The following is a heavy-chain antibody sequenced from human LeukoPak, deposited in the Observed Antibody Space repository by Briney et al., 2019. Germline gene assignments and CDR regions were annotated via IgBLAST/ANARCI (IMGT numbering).Heavy chain of an antibody. V-gene: IGHV1-8*03. CDR1: GYTFTSYD. CDR3: ARSPPPDAFDI. J-gene: IGHJ3*02. Sequence: ASVKVSCKASGYTFTSYDINWVRQATGQGLEWMGWMNPNSGNTGYAQKFQGRVTITRNTSISTAYMELSSLRSEDTAVYYCARSPPPDAFDIWGQGTMVTVSS. CDR2: MNPNSGNT.